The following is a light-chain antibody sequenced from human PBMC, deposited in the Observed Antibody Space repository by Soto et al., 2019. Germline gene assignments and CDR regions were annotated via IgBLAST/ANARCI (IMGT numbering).Light chain of an antibody. CDR1: QAIHTY. CDR2: AAS. J-gene: IGKJ1*01. CDR3: QAYNSAPRI. V-gene: IGKV1-27*01. Sequence: DIQMTQSPSSLSASVGDRVTITCRASQAIHTYLAWYQQKPGKVPKLLIYAASTLRSGIPSRFSGSGSGTDFTLAITNLQPEDFATYFCQAYNSAPRIFGQGTKVEIK.